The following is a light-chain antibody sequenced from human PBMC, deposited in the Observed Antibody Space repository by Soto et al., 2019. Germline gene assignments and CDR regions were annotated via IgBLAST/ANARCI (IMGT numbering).Light chain of an antibody. J-gene: IGKJ4*01. CDR2: AAS. CDR1: QSIGSW. CDR3: QQANSFPLT. Sequence: DIQMTQSPSTLSASVGDRVTITCRASQSIGSWLAWYQQKPGKAPNLLIYAASSLQSGVPSRFSGSGSGTDFTLTISSLQREDFATYSCQQANSFPLTFGGGTKVDIK. V-gene: IGKV1-12*01.